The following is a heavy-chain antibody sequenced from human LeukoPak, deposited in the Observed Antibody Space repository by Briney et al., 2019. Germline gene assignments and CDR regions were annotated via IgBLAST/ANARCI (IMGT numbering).Heavy chain of an antibody. V-gene: IGHV3-21*01. CDR3: ASEGYCTNGVCHPRAFDI. D-gene: IGHD2-8*01. Sequence: GGSLRLSCAASGFTFSDYNMNWVRQSPEKGLEWVSSITSGTTYIYYADSVRGRFTISRDNSKNTLYLQMNSLRAEDTAVYYCASEGYCTNGVCHPRAFDIWGQGTMVTVSS. CDR2: ITSGTTYI. J-gene: IGHJ3*02. CDR1: GFTFSDYN.